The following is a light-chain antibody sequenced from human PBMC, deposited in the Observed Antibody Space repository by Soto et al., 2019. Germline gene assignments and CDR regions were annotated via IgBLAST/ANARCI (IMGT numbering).Light chain of an antibody. CDR1: QSVGRS. J-gene: IGKJ1*01. CDR3: QQHGSSPWT. V-gene: IGKV3-15*01. Sequence: IVMTQSPATLSVSPGERATLSCRASQSVGRSLAWYQQKPGQAPRLLIYGTSARATGIPATFSGSGSGTEFTLTISSLQSEDFAVYFCQQHGSSPWTFGQGTKVEIK. CDR2: GTS.